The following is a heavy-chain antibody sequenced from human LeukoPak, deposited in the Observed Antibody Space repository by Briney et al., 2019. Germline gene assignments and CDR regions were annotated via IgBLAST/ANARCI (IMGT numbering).Heavy chain of an antibody. Sequence: SETLSLTCTVSGGSLSSSSYYWGWIRQPPGKWLEWIGSIYYSGSTYYNPSLKSRVTISVDTSKNQFSLKLSSVTAADTAVYYCARGTIAARPTYWFDPWGQGTLVTVSS. J-gene: IGHJ5*02. CDR1: GGSLSSSSYY. D-gene: IGHD6-6*01. V-gene: IGHV4-39*07. CDR2: IYYSGST. CDR3: ARGTIAARPTYWFDP.